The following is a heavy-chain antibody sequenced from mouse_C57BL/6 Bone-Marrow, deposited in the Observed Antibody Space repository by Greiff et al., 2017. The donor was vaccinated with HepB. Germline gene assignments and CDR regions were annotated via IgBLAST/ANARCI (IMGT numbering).Heavy chain of an antibody. Sequence: VKLMESGAELVMPGASVKLSCKASGYTFTSYWMHWVKQRPGQGLEWIGEIDPSDSYTIYNQKFKGKSTLTVDKSSSTAYMQLSSLTSEDSAVYYCAYGNYVAMDYWGQGTSVTVSS. D-gene: IGHD2-1*01. V-gene: IGHV1-69*01. CDR1: GYTFTSYW. J-gene: IGHJ4*01. CDR3: AYGNYVAMDY. CDR2: IDPSDSYT.